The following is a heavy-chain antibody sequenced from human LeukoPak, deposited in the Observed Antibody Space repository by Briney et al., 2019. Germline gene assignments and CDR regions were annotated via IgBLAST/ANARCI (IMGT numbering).Heavy chain of an antibody. CDR1: GFTFSSYE. D-gene: IGHD3-3*01. V-gene: IGHV3-48*03. Sequence: GGSLRLSCAASGFTFSSYEMNWVRQAPGKGLEWVSYISSSGSTIYYADSVKGRFTISRDNAKNSLYLQMNSLRVEDTAVYYCARDRTRDFGVVIARPHYYYGMDVWGQGTTVTVSS. CDR3: ARDRTRDFGVVIARPHYYYGMDV. CDR2: ISSSGSTI. J-gene: IGHJ6*02.